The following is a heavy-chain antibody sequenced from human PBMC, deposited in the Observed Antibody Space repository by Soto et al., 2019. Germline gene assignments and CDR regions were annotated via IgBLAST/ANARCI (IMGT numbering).Heavy chain of an antibody. CDR2: IIPIFGTA. Sequence: ASVKVSCKASGGTFSTYAISWVRQAPGQGLEWVGGIIPIFGTANYAQKFQGRVTITADESTSTAYMELSSLRSEDTAVYYCARAAYSYGTAYLSYYYGMDVWGQGTTVTVSS. J-gene: IGHJ6*02. CDR1: GGTFSTYA. V-gene: IGHV1-69*13. D-gene: IGHD5-18*01. CDR3: ARAAYSYGTAYLSYYYGMDV.